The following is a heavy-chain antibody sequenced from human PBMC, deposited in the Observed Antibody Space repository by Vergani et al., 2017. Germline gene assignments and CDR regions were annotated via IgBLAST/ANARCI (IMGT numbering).Heavy chain of an antibody. D-gene: IGHD1-26*01. Sequence: EVQLLESGGGLVQPGGSLRLSCAASGFTFSSYAMSWVRQAPGKGLEWVSAISGSGGSTYYADSVKGRFTISRDNSKNTLYLQMNSLRAEDTAVYYCAKSLTPLKYSGNAYYYMDVWGKGTTVTVSS. J-gene: IGHJ6*03. V-gene: IGHV3-23*01. CDR1: GFTFSSYA. CDR2: ISGSGGST. CDR3: AKSLTPLKYSGNAYYYMDV.